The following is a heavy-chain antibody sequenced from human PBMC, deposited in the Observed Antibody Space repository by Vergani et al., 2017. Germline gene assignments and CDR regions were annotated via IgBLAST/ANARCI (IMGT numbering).Heavy chain of an antibody. Sequence: QLQLQESGPGLVKPSENLSLTCTVSGCSISSSSYYWGWIRQPPGKGLEWIGSIYYSGSTYYNPSLKSRVTISVDKSKNQFYLKLSSVTAADTAVYYCARWLRSYYYYVMDVWGQGTTVTVSS. J-gene: IGHJ6*02. CDR3: ARWLRSYYYYVMDV. CDR2: IYYSGST. D-gene: IGHD6-19*01. CDR1: GCSISSSSYY. V-gene: IGHV4-39*01.